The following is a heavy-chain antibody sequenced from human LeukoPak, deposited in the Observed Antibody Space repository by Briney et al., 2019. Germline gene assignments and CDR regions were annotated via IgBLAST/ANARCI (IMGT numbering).Heavy chain of an antibody. V-gene: IGHV3-48*01. CDR1: GFTFSSYS. Sequence: GGSLRLSCAASGFTFSSYSMNWVRQAPGKGLEWVPYISSSSSTIYYADSVKGRFTISRDNAKNSLYLQMNSLRAEDTAVYYCARVPYYDSSGPSLDDYWGQGTLVTVSS. CDR2: ISSSSSTI. J-gene: IGHJ4*02. D-gene: IGHD3-22*01. CDR3: ARVPYYDSSGPSLDDY.